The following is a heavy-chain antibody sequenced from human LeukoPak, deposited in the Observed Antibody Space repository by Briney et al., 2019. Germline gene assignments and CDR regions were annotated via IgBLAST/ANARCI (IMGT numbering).Heavy chain of an antibody. CDR3: AKGGYSTGCYPDY. D-gene: IGHD2-2*01. CDR1: GFKFGAYS. CDR2: VGWDGAGT. J-gene: IGHJ4*02. V-gene: IGHV3-43*01. Sequence: GGSLRLSCAASGFKFGAYSMHWVRQAPGKGLEWVSLVGWDGAGTYYADSVTGRFTISRDNSKNSLFLRMDSLRAEDTALYYCAKGGYSTGCYPDYWGQGTLVTVSS.